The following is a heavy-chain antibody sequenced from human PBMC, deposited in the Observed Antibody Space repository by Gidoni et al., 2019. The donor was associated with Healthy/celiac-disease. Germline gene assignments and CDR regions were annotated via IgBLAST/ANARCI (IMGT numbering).Heavy chain of an antibody. CDR2: IYYSGST. Sequence: QVQLQESGPGLVKPSETLSLTCTVSGGSVSSGSYYWSWIRQPPGKGLEWIGYIYYSGSTNYNPSLKSRVTISVDTSKNQFSLKLSSVTAADTAVYYCAREGGGSSCPLCYFDYWGQGTLVTVSS. CDR1: GGSVSSGSYY. D-gene: IGHD2-15*01. V-gene: IGHV4-61*01. CDR3: AREGGGSSCPLCYFDY. J-gene: IGHJ4*02.